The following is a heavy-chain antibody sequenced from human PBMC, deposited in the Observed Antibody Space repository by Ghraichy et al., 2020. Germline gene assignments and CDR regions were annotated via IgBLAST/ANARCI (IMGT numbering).Heavy chain of an antibody. J-gene: IGHJ1*01. V-gene: IGHV4-59*01. CDR3: ASYKGGLRQWLVPEYFQH. CDR2: IYYSGST. Sequence: SQTLSLTCTVSGGSISSYYWSWIRQPPGKGLEWIGYIYYSGSTNYNPSLKSRVTISVDTSKNQFSLKLSSVTAADTAVYYCASYKGGLRQWLVPEYFQHWGQGTLVTVSS. D-gene: IGHD6-19*01. CDR1: GGSISSYY.